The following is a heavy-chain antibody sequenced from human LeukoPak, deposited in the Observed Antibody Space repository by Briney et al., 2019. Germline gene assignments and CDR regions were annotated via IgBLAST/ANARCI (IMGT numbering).Heavy chain of an antibody. CDR1: GGSFSGYY. CDR3: ARGSRNYNNYEGADY. CDR2: MNHSGDT. V-gene: IGHV4-34*01. D-gene: IGHD4-11*01. Sequence: PSETLSLTCAVYGGSFSGYYWSWIRQPPGKGLEWIGEMNHSGDTNYNPSLKSRVSISVDVSKDQFSLKLTSLTAADTAVYYCARGSRNYNNYEGADYWGQGTLVTVSS. J-gene: IGHJ4*02.